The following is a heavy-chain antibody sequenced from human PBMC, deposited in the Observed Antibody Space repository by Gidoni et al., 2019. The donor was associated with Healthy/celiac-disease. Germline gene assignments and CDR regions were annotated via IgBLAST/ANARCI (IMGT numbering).Heavy chain of an antibody. CDR2: ISWDGGST. Sequence: EVQLVESGGVVVQPGGSLRPSCAASGFTFADYTMHWVRQAPGKGLEWVSLISWDGGSTYYADSVKGLFTISRDNSKNSLYLQMNSLRTEDTALYYCAKDDGIVGATSAFDIWGQGTMVTVSS. J-gene: IGHJ3*02. CDR3: AKDDGIVGATSAFDI. V-gene: IGHV3-43*01. CDR1: GFTFADYT. D-gene: IGHD1-26*01.